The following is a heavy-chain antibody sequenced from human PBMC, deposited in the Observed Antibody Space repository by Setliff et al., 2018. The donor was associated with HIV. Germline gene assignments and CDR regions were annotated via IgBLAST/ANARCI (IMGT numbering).Heavy chain of an antibody. Sequence: SETLSLTCNVSGASISSYYWNWIRQPPGKGPEWIGYIYYRGGTNYNPSLKSRLTISVDAAKNQFSLKLSSVTTADTAVYYCARATATWLVDNWGQGTLVTVSS. CDR1: GASISSYY. CDR3: ARATATWLVDN. CDR2: IYYRGGT. J-gene: IGHJ4*02. V-gene: IGHV4-59*01. D-gene: IGHD2-15*01.